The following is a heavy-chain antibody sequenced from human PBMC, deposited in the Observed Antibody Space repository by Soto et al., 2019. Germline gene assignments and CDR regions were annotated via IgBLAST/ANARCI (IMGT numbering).Heavy chain of an antibody. Sequence: EARRLTYTVSGGTFSGYYWSWIRQSPGKGLEWIGEVNPTGSTKYNPSLKSRVTISVDTSKNQFSLNLNSVTAADTALYLCAISREKRLVNDCHIGGQGTMVSV. J-gene: IGHJ3*02. CDR3: AISREKRLVNDCHI. CDR2: VNPTGST. D-gene: IGHD6-13*01. CDR1: GGTFSGYY. V-gene: IGHV4-34*08.